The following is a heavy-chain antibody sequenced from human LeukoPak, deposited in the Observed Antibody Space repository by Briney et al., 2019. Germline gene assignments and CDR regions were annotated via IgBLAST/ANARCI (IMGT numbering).Heavy chain of an antibody. CDR1: GFTFGDYA. D-gene: IGHD4-11*01. CDR2: IRSKAYGGTT. CDR3: TRVKRQYNWFDP. Sequence: GRSLRLSCTASGFTFGDYAMSWVRQAPGKGLEWVGFIRSKAYGGTTEYAASVKGRFTISRDDSKSIAYLQMNSLKTEDTAVYYCTRVKRQYNWFDPWGQGTLVTASS. V-gene: IGHV3-49*04. J-gene: IGHJ5*02.